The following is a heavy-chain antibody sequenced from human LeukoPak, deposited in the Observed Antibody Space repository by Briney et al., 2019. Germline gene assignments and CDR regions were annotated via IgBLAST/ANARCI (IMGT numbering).Heavy chain of an antibody. Sequence: SETLSLTCTVSGGSVTSHYWSWIRQPPGKGLEWIGYISYSGNTNYSPSLKSRVTISVDTSKNQFSLKLSSVTAADAVVYYCASGYSYGQFDYWGQGTLVTVSS. CDR3: ASGYSYGQFDY. D-gene: IGHD5-18*01. CDR1: GGSVTSHY. V-gene: IGHV4-59*08. J-gene: IGHJ4*02. CDR2: ISYSGNT.